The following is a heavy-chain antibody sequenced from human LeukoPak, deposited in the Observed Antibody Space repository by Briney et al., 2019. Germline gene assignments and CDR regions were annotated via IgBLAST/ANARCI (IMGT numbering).Heavy chain of an antibody. CDR2: ISSGSTI. D-gene: IGHD6-19*01. CDR1: GFPFSSYE. J-gene: IGHJ4*02. V-gene: IGHV3-48*03. Sequence: QPGGSLLLSCAASGFPFSSYEMNWGRQAPGKGLEWVSYISSGSTIYDADSVKGRFTISRDNAKNSLYLQMNNLRAEDTAVYYCARESIAVAGAPFDYWGQGTLVTVSS. CDR3: ARESIAVAGAPFDY.